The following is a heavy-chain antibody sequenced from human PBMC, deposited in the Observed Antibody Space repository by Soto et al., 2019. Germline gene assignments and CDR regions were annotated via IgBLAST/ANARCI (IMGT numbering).Heavy chain of an antibody. Sequence: QVQLVQSGAEVKKPGSTVKVSCKASGGTFSSYAISWVRQAPGQGLEWMGGIIPISGTATYAQKFQGRVTITADESTSTAYMELSSLRSEDTAVYYCARSHGSSTSLEIYYYYYYGMDVWGQGTTVTVSS. D-gene: IGHD2-2*01. V-gene: IGHV1-69*01. CDR1: GGTFSSYA. CDR3: ARSHGSSTSLEIYYYYYYGMDV. J-gene: IGHJ6*02. CDR2: IIPISGTA.